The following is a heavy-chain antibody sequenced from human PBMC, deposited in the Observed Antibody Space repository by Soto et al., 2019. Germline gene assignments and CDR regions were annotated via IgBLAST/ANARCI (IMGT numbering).Heavy chain of an antibody. V-gene: IGHV4-59*08. Sequence: TSETLSLTCTVSGGSLSSYYWTWIRQPPGKGLEWIGFMYNSGSTHYNPSLKSRVTISLDTSKNQFSLNLRSVTAADTAVYYCASMGYHYGSGSYPLDYWGQGTLVTVSS. D-gene: IGHD3-10*01. J-gene: IGHJ4*02. CDR2: MYNSGST. CDR3: ASMGYHYGSGSYPLDY. CDR1: GGSLSSYY.